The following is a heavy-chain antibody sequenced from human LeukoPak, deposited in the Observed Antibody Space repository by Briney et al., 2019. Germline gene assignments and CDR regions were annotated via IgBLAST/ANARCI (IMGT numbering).Heavy chain of an antibody. Sequence: GGSLRLSCAASGFTFSSYAMSWVRQAPGKGLKWVSAISGSGGSTYYADSVKGRSTISRDNSKNALYLQMNSLRAEDTAVYYCAKDLRDGYTFDYWGQGTLVTVSS. D-gene: IGHD5-24*01. CDR2: ISGSGGST. CDR3: AKDLRDGYTFDY. V-gene: IGHV3-23*01. CDR1: GFTFSSYA. J-gene: IGHJ4*02.